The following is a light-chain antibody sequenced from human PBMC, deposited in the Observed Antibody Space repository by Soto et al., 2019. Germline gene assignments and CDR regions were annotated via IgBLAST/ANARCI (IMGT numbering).Light chain of an antibody. J-gene: IGLJ3*02. V-gene: IGLV4-69*01. CDR3: QTWGTGYWV. CDR1: SGHSSYA. Sequence: QHVLTQSPSVSASLGASVKLTCTLSSGHSSYAIAWHQQQPEKGPRYLMKLNSDGSHTKGDGIPDRFSGSSSGAERYLTISSLQSEDEADYYCQTWGTGYWVFGGGTKLTVL. CDR2: LNSDGSH.